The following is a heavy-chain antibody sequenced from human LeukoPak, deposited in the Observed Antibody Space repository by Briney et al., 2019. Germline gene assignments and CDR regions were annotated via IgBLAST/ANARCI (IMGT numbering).Heavy chain of an antibody. CDR1: GGSISSYY. V-gene: IGHV4-59*12. J-gene: IGHJ5*02. Sequence: KPSETLSLTCTVSGGSISSYYWSWIRQPPGKGLEWIGYIYYSGSTNYNPSLKSRVTISVDTSKNQFSLKLSSVTAADTAVYYCARFGYSSSWYLTKESPNWFDPWGQGTLVTVSS. CDR3: ARFGYSSSWYLTKESPNWFDP. D-gene: IGHD6-13*01. CDR2: IYYSGST.